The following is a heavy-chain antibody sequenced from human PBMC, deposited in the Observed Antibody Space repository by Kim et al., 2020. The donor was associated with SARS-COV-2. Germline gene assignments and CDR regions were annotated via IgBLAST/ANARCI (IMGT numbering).Heavy chain of an antibody. CDR1: GFTFSSLA. D-gene: IGHD3-22*01. Sequence: GGSLRLSCAASGFTFSSLAMSWVRQAPGKGLEWVSGISGNGGSTYYADSVKGRFAISRDNSKNTLYLQMNSLRAEDTAVYYCARANYYDSSGYSTFDYWGQGTLVTVSS. V-gene: IGHV3-23*01. CDR2: ISGNGGST. CDR3: ARANYYDSSGYSTFDY. J-gene: IGHJ4*02.